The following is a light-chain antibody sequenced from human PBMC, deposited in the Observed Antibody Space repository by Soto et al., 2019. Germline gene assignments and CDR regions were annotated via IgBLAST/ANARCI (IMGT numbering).Light chain of an antibody. J-gene: IGKJ5*01. V-gene: IGKV3-20*01. Sequence: EIVLTQSPGTLSLSPGERATLSCRASQSVSSSYLAWYQQKPGQAPRLLIYGASSRATGIPDRFSGSGSGTDFPITISRLEPEDFAVYYCKQYGSSITFGQGTRLEIK. CDR3: KQYGSSIT. CDR1: QSVSSSY. CDR2: GAS.